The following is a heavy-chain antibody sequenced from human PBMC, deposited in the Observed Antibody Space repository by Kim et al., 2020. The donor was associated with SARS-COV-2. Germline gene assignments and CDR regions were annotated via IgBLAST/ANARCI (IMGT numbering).Heavy chain of an antibody. J-gene: IGHJ4*02. CDR1: GGSISSISYY. CDR2: IYYSGST. V-gene: IGHV4-39*01. CDR3: ARHRRGNGDSLYYFDY. Sequence: SETLSLTCTVSGGSISSISYYWGWICQPPGKGLEWIGSIYYSGSTYYNPSLKSRVTISVDTSKNQFSLKLSSVTAADTAVYYCARHRRGNGDSLYYFDYWGQGTLVTVSS. D-gene: IGHD2-21*02.